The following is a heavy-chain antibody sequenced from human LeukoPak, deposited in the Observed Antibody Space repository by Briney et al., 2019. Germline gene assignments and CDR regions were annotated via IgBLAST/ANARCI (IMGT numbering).Heavy chain of an antibody. J-gene: IGHJ5*02. Sequence: SETLSLTCTVSGGSISSYYWSWIRQPAGKGLKWIGRIYTSGSTNYSPSLKSRVTMSVDTSKNQFSLTLSSVTAADTAVYYCAREVAAAGTRWFDPWGQGTLVTVSS. CDR3: AREVAAAGTRWFDP. V-gene: IGHV4-4*07. CDR2: IYTSGST. D-gene: IGHD6-13*01. CDR1: GGSISSYY.